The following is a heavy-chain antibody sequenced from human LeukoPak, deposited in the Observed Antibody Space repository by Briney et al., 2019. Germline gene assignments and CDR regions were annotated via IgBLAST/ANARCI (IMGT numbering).Heavy chain of an antibody. CDR2: IRYDGSNK. Sequence: GGSLRLSCAASGFTFSSYGMHWVRQAPGKGLEWVAFIRYDGSNKYYADSVKGRFTISRDNSKNTLYLQMNSLRAEDTAVYYCAMRGYSYYYYYYMDVWGKGTTVTISS. CDR1: GFTFSSYG. CDR3: AMRGYSYYYYYYMDV. V-gene: IGHV3-30*02. D-gene: IGHD5-18*01. J-gene: IGHJ6*03.